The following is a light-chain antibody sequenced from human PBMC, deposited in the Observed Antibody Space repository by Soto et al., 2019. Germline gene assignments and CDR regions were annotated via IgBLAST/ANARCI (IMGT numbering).Light chain of an antibody. J-gene: IGKJ3*01. CDR1: QSVSSNY. CDR2: GAS. Sequence: EIVVTQSPGTLSLSPGERATLSCRASQSVSSNYLAWYQQKPGQAPRLLIYGASSRASDIPDRFSGSGSGTDFTLIISTLEPEDVAMYYCQQYGSTPFTFGPGTKVYVK. CDR3: QQYGSTPFT. V-gene: IGKV3-20*01.